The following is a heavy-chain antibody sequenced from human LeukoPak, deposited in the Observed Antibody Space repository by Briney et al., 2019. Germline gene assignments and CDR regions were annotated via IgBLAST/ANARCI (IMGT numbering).Heavy chain of an antibody. D-gene: IGHD3-16*01. CDR2: INPSGGST. CDR1: GYTFTSYY. CDR3: ASGAWVGYDYVWGHDSYYGMGV. Sequence: ASVKVSCKASGYTFTSYYMHWVRQAPGQGLEWMGIINPSGGSTSYAQKFQGRVTMTRDTSTSTVYMELSSLRSEDTAVYYCASGAWVGYDYVWGHDSYYGMGVWGKGTTVTVSS. J-gene: IGHJ6*04. V-gene: IGHV1-46*01.